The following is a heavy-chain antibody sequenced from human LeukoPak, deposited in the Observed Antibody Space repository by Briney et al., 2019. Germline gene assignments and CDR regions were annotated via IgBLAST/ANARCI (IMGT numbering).Heavy chain of an antibody. CDR2: INPSGGST. Sequence: ASVKVSCKASGYTFTSYYMHWVRQAPGQGLEWMGIINPSGGSTSYAQKFQGRVTMTRDTSTSTVYMELRSLRSEDTAVYYCARETKTDIVVVPAAMISSNYGMDVWGQGTTVTVSS. V-gene: IGHV1-46*01. D-gene: IGHD2-2*01. CDR3: ARETKTDIVVVPAAMISSNYGMDV. J-gene: IGHJ6*02. CDR1: GYTFTSYY.